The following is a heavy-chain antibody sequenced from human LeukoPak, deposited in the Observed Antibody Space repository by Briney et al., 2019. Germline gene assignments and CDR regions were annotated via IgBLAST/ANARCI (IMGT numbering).Heavy chain of an antibody. V-gene: IGHV4-59*01. Sequence: SETLSLTCTVSGGSISSYYWSWIRQPPGKGLEWIGYIYSSGSTNYNPSLKSRVTISVDTSKNQFSLKLSSVTAADTAVYYCARTGITGTTPDYWGQGTLVTVSS. CDR2: IYSSGST. CDR3: ARTGITGTTPDY. D-gene: IGHD1-7*01. J-gene: IGHJ4*02. CDR1: GGSISSYY.